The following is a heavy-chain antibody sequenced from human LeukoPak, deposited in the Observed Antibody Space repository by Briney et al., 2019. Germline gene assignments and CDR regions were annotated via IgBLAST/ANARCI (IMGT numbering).Heavy chain of an antibody. V-gene: IGHV3-23*01. CDR2: ISGSGGST. Sequence: LGGSLRLSCAASGFTFSSYAMRWVRQAPGKGLEWVSAISGSGGSTYYADSVKGRFTISRDNSKNTLYLQMNSLRAEDTAVYYCVKVLHPGRGGELDYWGQGTLVTVSS. D-gene: IGHD2-21*01. J-gene: IGHJ4*02. CDR3: VKVLHPGRGGELDY. CDR1: GFTFSSYA.